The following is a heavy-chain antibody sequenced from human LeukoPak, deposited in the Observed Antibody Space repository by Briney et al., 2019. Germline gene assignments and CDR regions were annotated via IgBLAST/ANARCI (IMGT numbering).Heavy chain of an antibody. D-gene: IGHD3-9*01. CDR1: GITFSSYG. Sequence: GRSLRLSCAASGITFSSYGMHWVRQAPGKGLEWVAVIWNDGSNKYYADSVKGRFTISRDNAKNSLYLQMNSLRAEDTAVYYCATLAAYYDILTGYDPFDYWGQGTLVTVSS. J-gene: IGHJ4*02. CDR3: ATLAAYYDILTGYDPFDY. CDR2: IWNDGSNK. V-gene: IGHV3-33*03.